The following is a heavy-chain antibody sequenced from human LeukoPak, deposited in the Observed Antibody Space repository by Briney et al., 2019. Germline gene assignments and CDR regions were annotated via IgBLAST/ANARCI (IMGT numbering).Heavy chain of an antibody. V-gene: IGHV1-3*01. CDR2: INAGNGNT. Sequence: ASVKVSCKASGYTFTSYAMHWVRQAPGQRLEWMGWINAGNGNTKYSQKFQGRVTITRDTSASTAYMELSSLRSEDTAVYYCARERWELRQALDYYYGMDVWGQGTTVTVSS. D-gene: IGHD2-15*01. J-gene: IGHJ6*02. CDR3: ARERWELRQALDYYYGMDV. CDR1: GYTFTSYA.